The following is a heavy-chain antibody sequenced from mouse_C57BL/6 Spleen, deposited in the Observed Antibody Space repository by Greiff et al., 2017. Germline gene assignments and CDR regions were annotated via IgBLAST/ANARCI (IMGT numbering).Heavy chain of an antibody. V-gene: IGHV1-39*01. CDR2: IYPNYGTT. J-gene: IGHJ4*01. Sequence: VQLQQSGPELVKPGASVKLSCKASGYSFTDYYMNWVKQSNGKGLEWIGVIYPNYGTTSYNQKFKGKATLTVDQSSSTAYMQLNSLTAEGSAVYCCARGDGSSCRDYWGQGTSVTVSS. CDR1: GYSFTDYY. CDR3: ARGDGSSCRDY. D-gene: IGHD1-1*01.